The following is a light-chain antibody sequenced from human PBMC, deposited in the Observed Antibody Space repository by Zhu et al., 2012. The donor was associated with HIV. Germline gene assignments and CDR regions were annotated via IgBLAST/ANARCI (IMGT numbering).Light chain of an antibody. Sequence: EIVMTQSPATLSLSPGERATLSCRASQSAGSELAWYQQRPGQPPRLLIYGASTRAIGIPARFSGSGSGIDFTLIIGRLQSEDFAVYFCQQYNKWPRTFGQGTKLEIK. CDR2: GAS. V-gene: IGKV3-15*01. CDR1: QSAGSE. J-gene: IGKJ2*01. CDR3: QQYNKWPRT.